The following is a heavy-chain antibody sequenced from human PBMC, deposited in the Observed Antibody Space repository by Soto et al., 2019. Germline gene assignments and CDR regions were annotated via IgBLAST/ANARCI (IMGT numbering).Heavy chain of an antibody. CDR1: GYTFTSYG. CDR3: ARDPLLWFGERNYYYYGMDV. CDR2: ISAYNGNT. J-gene: IGHJ6*02. D-gene: IGHD3-10*01. V-gene: IGHV1-18*01. Sequence: GASVKVSCKASGYTFTSYGISWVRQAPGQGLEWMGWISAYNGNTNYAQKLQGRVTMTTDTSTSTAYMELRSLRSDDTAVYYCARDPLLWFGERNYYYYGMDVWGQGTTVTVSS.